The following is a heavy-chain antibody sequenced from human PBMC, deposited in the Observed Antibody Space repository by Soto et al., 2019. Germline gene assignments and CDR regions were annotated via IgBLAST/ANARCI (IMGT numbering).Heavy chain of an antibody. CDR2: ISGSGGST. CDR3: AKDRYWSDYGEYYFDY. J-gene: IGHJ4*02. D-gene: IGHD4-17*01. CDR1: GFTFSSYA. Sequence: GGSLRLSCAASGFTFSSYAMSWVRQAPGKGLEWVSAISGSGGSTYYADSVKGRFTISRDNSKNTLYLQMNSLRAEDTAVYYCAKDRYWSDYGEYYFDYWGQGTLVTVSS. V-gene: IGHV3-23*01.